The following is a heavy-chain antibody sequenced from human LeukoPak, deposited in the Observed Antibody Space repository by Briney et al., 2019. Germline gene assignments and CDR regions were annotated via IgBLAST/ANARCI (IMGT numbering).Heavy chain of an antibody. CDR3: TRANTVFTDY. J-gene: IGHJ4*02. CDR1: GFTFCDFS. Sequence: GGSLRLSCTGSGFTFCDFSITWFRQAPGKGLEWVGFISSKPYGATPEYAASVRGRFIIPRDDSKSIAHLQMNSLKVEDSAVYFCTRANTVFTDYWGQGTLVTVSS. CDR2: ISSKPYGATP. D-gene: IGHD4-11*01. V-gene: IGHV3-49*03.